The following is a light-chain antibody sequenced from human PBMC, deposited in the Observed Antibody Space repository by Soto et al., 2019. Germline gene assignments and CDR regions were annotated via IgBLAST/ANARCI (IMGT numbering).Light chain of an antibody. J-gene: IGKJ1*01. CDR3: HQRSNWRT. CDR1: QSVSRY. CDR2: DAS. Sequence: EIVFAPAPTPLSFSPRDRATPSCRASQSVSRYIVWYQWKPGQAPRLLISDASNRATGIPARFSGSGSGTDFTLTISSLEPEDFAVYYCHQRSNWRTFGQGTKVDI. V-gene: IGKV3-11*01.